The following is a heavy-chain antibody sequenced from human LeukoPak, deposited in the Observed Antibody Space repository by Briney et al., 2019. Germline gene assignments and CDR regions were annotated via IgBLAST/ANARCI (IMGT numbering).Heavy chain of an antibody. Sequence: PSETLSLTCTVSGGSISGYFWSWIRQPAGKGLEWIGRIYSSGTAYYNPSLKSRVTVSVDTSKNQFSLKLTSVTAADTAVYYCARGYYTDKLYYYFDYWGQGTLATVSS. CDR3: ARGYYTDKLYYYFDY. CDR2: IYSSGTA. V-gene: IGHV4-4*07. J-gene: IGHJ4*02. CDR1: GGSISGYF. D-gene: IGHD2-2*02.